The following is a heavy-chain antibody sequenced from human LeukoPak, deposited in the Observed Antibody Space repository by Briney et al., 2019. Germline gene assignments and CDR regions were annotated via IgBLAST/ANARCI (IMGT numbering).Heavy chain of an antibody. CDR1: GFTFSSYW. J-gene: IGHJ4*02. CDR3: AKVAAAGPGNAYYFDY. D-gene: IGHD6-13*01. V-gene: IGHV3-74*01. CDR2: INSDGFSI. Sequence: GGSLRLSCAASGFTFSSYWMHWVRQAPGKGLVWVSRINSDGFSISYADSVKGRFTISRDNSKNTLYLQMNSLRAEDTAVYYCAKVAAAGPGNAYYFDYWGQGTLVTVSS.